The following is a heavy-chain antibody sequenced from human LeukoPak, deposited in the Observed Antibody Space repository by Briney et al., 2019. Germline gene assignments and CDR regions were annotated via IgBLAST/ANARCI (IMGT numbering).Heavy chain of an antibody. CDR3: ARADIVVVVAADYYFDY. J-gene: IGHJ4*02. Sequence: EASVKVSCKASGYTFTSYGISWVRQAPGQGLEWMGWISAYNGNTNYAQKLQGRVTMITDTSTSTAYMELRSLRSDDTAVYYCARADIVVVVAADYYFDYWGQGTLVTVSS. CDR2: ISAYNGNT. CDR1: GYTFTSYG. V-gene: IGHV1-18*01. D-gene: IGHD2-15*01.